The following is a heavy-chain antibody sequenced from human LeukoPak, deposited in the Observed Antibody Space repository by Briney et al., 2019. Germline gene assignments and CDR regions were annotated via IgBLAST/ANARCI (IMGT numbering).Heavy chain of an antibody. CDR3: ARTPREVWFDP. J-gene: IGHJ5*02. CDR1: GGSISSYY. Sequence: SETLSLTCTVSGGSISSYYWSWIRQPPGKALEWIGYIYYSGSTNYNPSLKSRVTISVDTSKNQFSLKLSSVTAADTAVYYCARTPREVWFDPWGQGTLVTISS. V-gene: IGHV4-59*01. CDR2: IYYSGST. D-gene: IGHD1-26*01.